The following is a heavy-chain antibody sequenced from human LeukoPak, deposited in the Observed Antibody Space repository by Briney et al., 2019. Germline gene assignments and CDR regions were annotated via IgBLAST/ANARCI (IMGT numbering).Heavy chain of an antibody. D-gene: IGHD6-19*01. CDR1: GYTFTSYA. J-gene: IGHJ6*03. CDR3: ARNPSSGWYLRYYYYYMDV. Sequence: EASVKVSCKASGYTFTSYAMNWVRQAPGQGLEWVGWINTNTGNPTYAQGFTGRFVFSLDTSVSTAYLQISSLKAEDTAVYYCARNPSSGWYLRYYYYYMDVWGKGTTVTVSS. CDR2: INTNTGNP. V-gene: IGHV7-4-1*02.